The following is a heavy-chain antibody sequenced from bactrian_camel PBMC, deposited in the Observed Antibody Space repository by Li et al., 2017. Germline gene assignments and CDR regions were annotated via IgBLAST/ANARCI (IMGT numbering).Heavy chain of an antibody. CDR2: IDSDGAT. V-gene: IGHV3S53*01. CDR1: GDTDGTKC. Sequence: HVQLVESGGGSVKAGGSLRLSCSISGDTDGTKCMGWFRRSLENERAGKEREGVAAIDSDGATNYAASVKGRFTISQDNAKRTTYLQMNNLQPSDTATYFCVADRLPSECYSGAWPKGKGLGYADWGQGTPVTVAS. CDR3: VADRLPSECYSGAWPKGKGLGYAD. D-gene: IGHD1*01. J-gene: IGHJ4*01.